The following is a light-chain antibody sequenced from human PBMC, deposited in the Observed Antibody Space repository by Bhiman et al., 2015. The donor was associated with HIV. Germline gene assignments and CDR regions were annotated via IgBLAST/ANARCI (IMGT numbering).Light chain of an antibody. J-gene: IGLJ1*01. Sequence: QSALTQPASVSGSPGQSITISCTATTSDFGGYESVSWYQQHAAKAPKLMIYEVTNRPSGVSNRFSGSKSANTASLTISGLQAEDEADYYCSSLTSSLTYVFGTGTNVTVL. V-gene: IGLV2-14*03. CDR3: SSLTSSLTYV. CDR1: TSDFGGYES. CDR2: EVT.